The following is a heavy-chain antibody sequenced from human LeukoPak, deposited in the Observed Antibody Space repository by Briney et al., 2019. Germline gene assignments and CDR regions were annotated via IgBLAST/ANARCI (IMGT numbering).Heavy chain of an antibody. Sequence: GGSLRLSCAASGFTFSSYAMSWVRHAPGKGLEWVSAISGSGGSTYYADSVKGRFTISRDNSKNTLYLQMNSLRAEDTAVYYCAKGVAAAGTVPFDYWGQGTLVTVSS. V-gene: IGHV3-23*01. D-gene: IGHD6-13*01. J-gene: IGHJ4*02. CDR1: GFTFSSYA. CDR2: ISGSGGST. CDR3: AKGVAAAGTVPFDY.